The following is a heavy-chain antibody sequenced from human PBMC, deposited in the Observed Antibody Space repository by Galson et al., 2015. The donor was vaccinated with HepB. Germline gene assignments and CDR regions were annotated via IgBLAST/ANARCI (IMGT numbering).Heavy chain of an antibody. Sequence: SLRLSCAASGFSFSSYAMSWVRQAPGQGLEWVSALSGGDDTTYSADSVKGRFTISRDNSKSTLYLQMNSLSAEDTAVYYCAKVDPTNVYYGSGMLLGPNDYWGQGTLVTVSS. D-gene: IGHD3-10*01. CDR2: LSGGDDTT. CDR3: AKVDPTNVYYGSGMLLGPNDY. V-gene: IGHV3-23*01. CDR1: GFSFSSYA. J-gene: IGHJ4*02.